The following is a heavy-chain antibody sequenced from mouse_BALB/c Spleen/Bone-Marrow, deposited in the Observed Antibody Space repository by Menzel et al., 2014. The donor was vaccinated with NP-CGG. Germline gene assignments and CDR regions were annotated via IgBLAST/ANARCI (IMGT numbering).Heavy chain of an antibody. CDR2: IYPGDGDT. Sequence: VKLQESGAELARPGASVKLSCKASGYTFTSYWMQWVKQRPGQGLEWIGAIYPGDGDTRYTQKFKGKASLTADKSSSTAYMQLSSLAPEDSAVYYCAREGWDEDYAMDYWGQGTSVTDSS. CDR3: AREGWDEDYAMDY. J-gene: IGHJ4*01. CDR1: GYTFTSYW. V-gene: IGHV1-87*01. D-gene: IGHD4-1*01.